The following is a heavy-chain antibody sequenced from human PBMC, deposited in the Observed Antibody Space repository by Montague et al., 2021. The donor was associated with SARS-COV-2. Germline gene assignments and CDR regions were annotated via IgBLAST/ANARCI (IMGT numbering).Heavy chain of an antibody. J-gene: IGHJ4*02. Sequence: SLRLSCAASGFYFSYAMHWVHQAPGKGLEWVALISNDGSNKHYADSVKGRFTISRDSSKSTLYLQVNSLRAEDTAVYYCARESGSFHDGGYFDYWGQGSLVTVSS. CDR3: ARESGSFHDGGYFDY. CDR2: ISNDGSNK. CDR1: GFYFSYA. D-gene: IGHD1-26*01. V-gene: IGHV3-30*04.